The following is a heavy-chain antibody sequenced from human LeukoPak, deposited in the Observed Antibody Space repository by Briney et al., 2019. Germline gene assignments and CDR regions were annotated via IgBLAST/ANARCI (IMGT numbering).Heavy chain of an antibody. CDR3: ARDNSVRDEAWWFNP. Sequence: GASVKVSCKAFGYTFTSNYVHWVRQAPGQGPERMGETSPSGGSTTYAQKFQGRVTLSRDMSTSTDYLELSSLRSEDTAVYYCARDNSVRDEAWWFNPWGQGTLVTVSS. V-gene: IGHV1-46*01. J-gene: IGHJ5*02. CDR1: GYTFTSNY. D-gene: IGHD5-24*01. CDR2: TSPSGGST.